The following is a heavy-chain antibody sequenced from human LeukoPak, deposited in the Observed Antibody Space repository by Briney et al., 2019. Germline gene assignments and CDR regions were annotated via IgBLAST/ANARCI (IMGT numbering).Heavy chain of an antibody. D-gene: IGHD2-21*02. V-gene: IGHV4-59*01. J-gene: IGHJ4*02. CDR2: IYYRGST. Sequence: KPSETLSLTCTVSGGSISSYYWSWIWQPPGKGLEWIGFIYYRGSTNYNPSLKSRVTISVDTSKNQFSLKLSSVTAADTAVYYCAREAYCGGDCYLTDYWGQGTLVTVSS. CDR1: GGSISSYY. CDR3: AREAYCGGDCYLTDY.